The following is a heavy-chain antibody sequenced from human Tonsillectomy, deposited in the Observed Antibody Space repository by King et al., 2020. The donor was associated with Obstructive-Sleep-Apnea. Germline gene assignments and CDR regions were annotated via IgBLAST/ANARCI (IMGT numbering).Heavy chain of an antibody. CDR2: IYYSGST. CDR3: ARGTTMGSDY. D-gene: IGHD5-18*01. J-gene: IGHJ4*02. Sequence: VQLPESGPGLVKPSQTLSLTCSVSGGSISSGGYNWNWIRQHPGKGLEWIGYIYYSGSTYYNPSLKSRVTISVDTSKNQFSLKLSSVTAADTAVYYCARGTTMGSDYWGQGTLVTVSS. CDR1: GGSISSGGYN. V-gene: IGHV4-31*03.